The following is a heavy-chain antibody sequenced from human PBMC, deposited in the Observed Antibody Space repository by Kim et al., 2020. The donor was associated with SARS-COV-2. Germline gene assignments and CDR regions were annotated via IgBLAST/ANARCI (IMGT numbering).Heavy chain of an antibody. CDR2: ISAYNGNT. CDR3: ARDVRDCSSSGSDP. J-gene: IGHJ5*02. CDR1: GYTFTSYG. Sequence: ASVKVSCKASGYTFTSYGISWVRQAPGQGLEWMGWISAYNGNTNYAQKLQGRVTMTTDTSTSTAYMELRSLRSDDTAVYYCARDVRDCSSSGSDPWGQGTLVTVSS. D-gene: IGHD6-13*01. V-gene: IGHV1-18*04.